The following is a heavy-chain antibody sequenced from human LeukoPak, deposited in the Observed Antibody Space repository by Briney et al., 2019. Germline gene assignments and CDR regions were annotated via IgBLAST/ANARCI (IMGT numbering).Heavy chain of an antibody. CDR2: FDPEDGET. CDR1: GYTLTELS. D-gene: IGHD6-13*01. V-gene: IGHV1-24*01. Sequence: ASVKVSCKVPGYTLTELSMHWVRQAPGKGLEWMGGFDPEDGETIYAQKFQGRVTMTEDTSTDTAYMELSSLRSEDTAVYYYATDKPSAAGTGYYGMDVWGKGTTVTVSS. CDR3: ATDKPSAAGTGYYGMDV. J-gene: IGHJ6*04.